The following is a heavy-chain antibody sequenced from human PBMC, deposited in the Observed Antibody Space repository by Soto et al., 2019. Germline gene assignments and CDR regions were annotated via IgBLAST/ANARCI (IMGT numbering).Heavy chain of an antibody. D-gene: IGHD3-16*02. V-gene: IGHV5-51*01. CDR3: ARQIVRSSGDHRMVV. CDR2: IYPGDSDT. CDR1: GYSFTSYW. J-gene: IGHJ6*02. Sequence: GESLKISCKGSGYSFTSYWIGWVRQMPGKGLEWMGIIYPGDSDTRYSPSFQGQVTISADKSISTAYLQWSSLKASDTAMYYCARQIVRSSGDHRMVVSVQGTPVTVFS.